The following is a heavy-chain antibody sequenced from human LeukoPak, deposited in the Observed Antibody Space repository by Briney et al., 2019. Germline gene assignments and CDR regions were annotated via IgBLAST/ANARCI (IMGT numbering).Heavy chain of an antibody. CDR3: ARGLEELDI. D-gene: IGHD2-2*03. Sequence: SETLSLTCSVSGGSFSSSYWNWIRQTPGKGLEWIGYIFYSGSTNYIPSLKSRVTISIHTSKNQFSLKLSSVTAADTGVYYCARGLEELDIWGQGTTVTVSS. CDR2: IFYSGST. J-gene: IGHJ6*02. V-gene: IGHV4-59*01. CDR1: GGSFSSSY.